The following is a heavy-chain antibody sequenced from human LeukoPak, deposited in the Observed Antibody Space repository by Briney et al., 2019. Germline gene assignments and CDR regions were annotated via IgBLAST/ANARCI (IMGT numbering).Heavy chain of an antibody. V-gene: IGHV1-46*01. CDR2: INPSGGST. CDR1: GYTFTTYY. Sequence: ASVKVSCKASGYTFTTYYMHWVRQAPGQGLINPSGGSTSYAQKFQGRVTMTRDTSTSTIYMELSSLRSEDTAVYYCARDGRYCGSTSCRPNWFDPWGQGTLVTVSS. CDR3: ARDGRYCGSTSCRPNWFDP. J-gene: IGHJ5*02. D-gene: IGHD2-2*01.